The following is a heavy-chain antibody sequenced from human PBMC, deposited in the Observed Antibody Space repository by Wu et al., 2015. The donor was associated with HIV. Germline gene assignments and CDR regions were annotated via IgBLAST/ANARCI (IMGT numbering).Heavy chain of an antibody. CDR3: ARDLPYFDY. Sequence: QVQLVQSGAEVKKPGSSVKVSCKASGGTFNNYAISWLRQAPGQGLEWMGGIIPIFGTANYAQKFQGRVTIIADESTSTAYMELSSLRSDDTAVYYCARDLPYFDYWGQGTLVTVSS. CDR1: GGTFNNYA. V-gene: IGHV1-69*12. CDR2: IIPIFGTA. J-gene: IGHJ4*02.